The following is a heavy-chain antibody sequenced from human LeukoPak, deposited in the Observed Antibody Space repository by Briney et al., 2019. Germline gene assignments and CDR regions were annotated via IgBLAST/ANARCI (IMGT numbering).Heavy chain of an antibody. CDR2: VYSGGST. D-gene: IGHD3-22*01. CDR1: GFTVSRNY. Sequence: GGSLRLSCAASGFTVSRNYMTWVRQAPGKGLEWVSVVYSGGSTYYADSVKGRFTISRDNSKNTLYLQMNSLRAEDTAVYYCAGTIVGKWAIDYWGQGTLVTVSS. J-gene: IGHJ4*02. CDR3: AGTIVGKWAIDY. V-gene: IGHV3-53*01.